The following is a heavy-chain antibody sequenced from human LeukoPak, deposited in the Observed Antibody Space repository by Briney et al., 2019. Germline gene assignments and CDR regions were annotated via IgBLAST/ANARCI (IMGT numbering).Heavy chain of an antibody. J-gene: IGHJ4*02. CDR1: GGSISSYY. CDR3: ASGYSYGPSGVFDY. V-gene: IGHV4-59*01. Sequence: PSETLSLTCTVSGGSISSYYWSWIRQPPGEGLEWIGYIYYSGSTNYNPSLKSRVTISVDTSKNQFSLKLSSVTAADTAVYYCASGYSYGPSGVFDYWGKGTLVTVSS. CDR2: IYYSGST. D-gene: IGHD5-18*01.